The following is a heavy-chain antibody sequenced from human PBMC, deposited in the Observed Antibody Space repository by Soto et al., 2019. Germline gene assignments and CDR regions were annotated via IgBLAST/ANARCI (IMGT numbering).Heavy chain of an antibody. CDR2: ISAYNGNT. CDR3: ARSLFGDGYKLFDY. Sequence: ASVKVSCKASGYTFTSYGISWVRQAPGQGLEWMGWISAYNGNTNYARKLQGRVTMTTDTSTSTAYMELRSLRSDDTAVYYCARSLFGDGYKLFDYWGQGTLVTVSS. D-gene: IGHD3-3*02. V-gene: IGHV1-18*04. CDR1: GYTFTSYG. J-gene: IGHJ4*02.